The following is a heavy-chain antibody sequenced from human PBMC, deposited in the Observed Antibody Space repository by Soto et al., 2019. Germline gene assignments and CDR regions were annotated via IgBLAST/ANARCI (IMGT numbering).Heavy chain of an antibody. J-gene: IGHJ4*02. CDR3: ARRDSYSSGRAFDS. Sequence: SETLSLTCTVSGGSISNYYWSWLRQPAGKRLEWIGRFYTSGGTNYNPSFKSRVTMSVDTSKNQFSLKLSSVTAADTAIYYCARRDSYSSGRAFDSWGQGTLVTVSS. CDR2: FYTSGGT. CDR1: GGSISNYY. V-gene: IGHV4-4*07. D-gene: IGHD6-6*01.